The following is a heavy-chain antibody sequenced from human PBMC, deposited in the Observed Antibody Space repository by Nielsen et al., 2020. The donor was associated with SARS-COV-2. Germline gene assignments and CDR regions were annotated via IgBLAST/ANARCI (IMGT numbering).Heavy chain of an antibody. J-gene: IGHJ4*02. Sequence: GESLKISCAASGFTFGTYWMSWARQAPGKGLEWVATIRQDGNQRHYVDSVKGRFTISRDNSKNTLYLQMNSLRAEDTAVYYCARDLSGVVAATSMADYWGQGTLVTVSS. D-gene: IGHD2-15*01. V-gene: IGHV3-7*01. CDR1: GFTFGTYW. CDR2: IRQDGNQR. CDR3: ARDLSGVVAATSMADY.